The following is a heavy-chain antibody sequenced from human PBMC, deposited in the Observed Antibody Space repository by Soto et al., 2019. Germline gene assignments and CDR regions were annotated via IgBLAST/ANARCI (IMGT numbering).Heavy chain of an antibody. CDR3: ARDGRSGSPFAFDI. V-gene: IGHV3-13*01. CDR2: ITPDGVT. CDR1: GFIFSSYD. J-gene: IGHJ3*02. D-gene: IGHD2-15*01. Sequence: EVQLVESGGGLVQPGGSLRLSCAASGFIFSSYDMHWVRQTLEKGLEWLSDITPDGVTYCPDSVKGRFTISRDNAKNSLSLQMNNLTAGDTAVYYCARDGRSGSPFAFDIWGQGTVVTVSS.